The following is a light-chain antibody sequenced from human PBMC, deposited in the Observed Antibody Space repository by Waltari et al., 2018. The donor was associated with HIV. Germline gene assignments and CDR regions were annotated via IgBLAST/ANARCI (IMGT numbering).Light chain of an antibody. CDR3: QQYNMTPPA. CDR1: QSVFFNSNKKNN. Sequence: VMTQSPDRLIVSVSGGVTITFQSSQSVFFNSNKKNNLAWYQQKPVQPPKLLVYCASTRDSGVPARFSGAGSGTEFTLTISGLQAEDAATYFCQQYNMTPPAFGQGTKVEIK. V-gene: IGKV4-1*01. CDR2: CAS. J-gene: IGKJ1*01.